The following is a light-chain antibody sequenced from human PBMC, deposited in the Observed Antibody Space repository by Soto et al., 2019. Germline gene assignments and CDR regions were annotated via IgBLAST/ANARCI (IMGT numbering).Light chain of an antibody. CDR2: EVS. CDR3: SSYAGSNNLYV. CDR1: SSDVGGYNY. J-gene: IGLJ1*01. Sequence: QSVLTQPPSASGSPGQSVTISCTGTSSDVGGYNYVSWYQQHPGKAPKLMIYEVSQRPSGVPDRFSGSKSGNTASLTVSGLQAEDEADYYCSSYAGSNNLYVFGTGTKLTVL. V-gene: IGLV2-8*01.